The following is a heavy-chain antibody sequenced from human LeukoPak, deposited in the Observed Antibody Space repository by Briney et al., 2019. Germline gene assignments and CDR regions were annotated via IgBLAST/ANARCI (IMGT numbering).Heavy chain of an antibody. Sequence: GGSLRLSCAASGFTLSSYYMHWVRQVPGKGLVWVSCINGDGSSTKYADSVKGRFTISRDNAKNTLYLQVNSLRAEDTAVYYCAQGGSPGALDYWGRGTLVTVSS. CDR1: GFTLSSYY. V-gene: IGHV3-74*01. J-gene: IGHJ4*02. CDR3: AQGGSPGALDY. D-gene: IGHD1-26*01. CDR2: INGDGSST.